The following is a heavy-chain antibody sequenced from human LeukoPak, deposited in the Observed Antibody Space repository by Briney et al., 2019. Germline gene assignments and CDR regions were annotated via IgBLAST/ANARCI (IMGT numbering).Heavy chain of an antibody. CDR1: GGSISSGDYY. Sequence: PSETLSLTCTVSGGSISSGDYYWSWIRQPPGKGLEWIGYIYYSGSTYYNPSLKSRVTISVDTSKNQFSLKLSSVTAADTAVYYCARVPLRWGDAFDIWGQGTMVTVSS. V-gene: IGHV4-30-4*01. CDR3: ARVPLRWGDAFDI. J-gene: IGHJ3*02. D-gene: IGHD4-23*01. CDR2: IYYSGST.